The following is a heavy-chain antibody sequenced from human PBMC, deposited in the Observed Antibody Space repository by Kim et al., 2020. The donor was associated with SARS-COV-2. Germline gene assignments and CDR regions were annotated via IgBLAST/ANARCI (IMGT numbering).Heavy chain of an antibody. CDR3: SCASVPVTISDFCAAFAV. CDR2: IRSKGSRK. J-gene: IGHJ3*01. D-gene: IGHD1-1*01. Sequence: GGSLRLSCAASGFTFSNSGIHWVRQAPGKGLEWVAGIRSKGSRKDSADAVKGRFTICRDSAKKTLYLYMNMLRVEDTAVYEYSCASVPVTISDFCAAFAV. V-gene: IGHV3-30*04. CDR1: GFTFSNSG.